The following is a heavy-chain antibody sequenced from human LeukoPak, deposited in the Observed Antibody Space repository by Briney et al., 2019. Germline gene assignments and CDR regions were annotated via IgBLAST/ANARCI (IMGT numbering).Heavy chain of an antibody. Sequence: GGSLRLSCTASGYTFSTYDMMWVRQAPGKGLEWVSAISGSGGSTYQADSVKGRFTISRDNSKDTLYLQMNSLRAEDTAVYYCAKKSPRGSSVRVWGQGTLVTVSS. CDR3: AKKSPRGSSVRV. J-gene: IGHJ4*02. D-gene: IGHD6-19*01. CDR2: ISGSGGST. V-gene: IGHV3-23*01. CDR1: GYTFSTYD.